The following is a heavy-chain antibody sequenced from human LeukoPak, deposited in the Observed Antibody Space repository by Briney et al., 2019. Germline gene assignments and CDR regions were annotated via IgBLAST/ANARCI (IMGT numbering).Heavy chain of an antibody. CDR3: ARGPLGAVAGTFDY. Sequence: ASVKVSYKASGYTFTSYGISWVRQAPGQGLEWMGWISAYNGNTNYAQKLQGRVTMTTDTSTSTAYMELRSLRSDDTAVYYCARGPLGAVAGTFDYWGQGTLVTVSS. J-gene: IGHJ4*02. CDR2: ISAYNGNT. D-gene: IGHD6-19*01. V-gene: IGHV1-18*01. CDR1: GYTFTSYG.